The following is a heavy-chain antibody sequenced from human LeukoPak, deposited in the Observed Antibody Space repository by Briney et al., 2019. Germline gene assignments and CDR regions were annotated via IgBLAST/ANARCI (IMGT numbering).Heavy chain of an antibody. CDR1: GFTFSSYS. V-gene: IGHV3-21*01. D-gene: IGHD6-19*01. Sequence: GGSLRLSCAASGFTFSSYSMNWVRQAPGKGLEWVSSISSSSSYIYYADSVKGRFTISRDNAKNSLYLQMNSLRAEDTAVYYCTRDRTGWTIDYWGQGTLVTVSS. CDR2: ISSSSSYI. CDR3: TRDRTGWTIDY. J-gene: IGHJ4*02.